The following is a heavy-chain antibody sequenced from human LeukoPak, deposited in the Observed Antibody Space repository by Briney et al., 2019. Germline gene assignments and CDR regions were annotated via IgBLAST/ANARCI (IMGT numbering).Heavy chain of an antibody. CDR1: GFTFSSYA. Sequence: GGSLRLSCAASGFTFSSYAMSWVRQAPGKGLEWVSAISGSGGSTYYADSVKGRFTISRDNSKNTLYLQMNSLRAEDTAVYHCAKWSAPYYDSSGTLDYWGQGTLVTVSS. V-gene: IGHV3-23*01. D-gene: IGHD3-22*01. CDR2: ISGSGGST. J-gene: IGHJ4*02. CDR3: AKWSAPYYDSSGTLDY.